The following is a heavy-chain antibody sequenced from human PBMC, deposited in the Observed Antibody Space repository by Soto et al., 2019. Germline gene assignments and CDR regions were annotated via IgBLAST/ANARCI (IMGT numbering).Heavy chain of an antibody. CDR2: ISSSSSTI. D-gene: IGHD4-17*01. V-gene: IGHV3-48*01. CDR3: ARTTVTSGAFDI. CDR1: GFTFSSCS. J-gene: IGHJ3*02. Sequence: EVQLVESGGGLVQPGGSLRLSCAASGFTFSSCSMNWVRQAPGKGLEWVSYISSSSSTIYYADSVKGRFTISRDNAKNSLYLHMNSLRAEDTAVYYCARTTVTSGAFDIWGQGTMVTVSS.